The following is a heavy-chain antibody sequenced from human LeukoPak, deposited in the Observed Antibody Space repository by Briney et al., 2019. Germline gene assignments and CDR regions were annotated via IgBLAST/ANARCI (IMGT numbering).Heavy chain of an antibody. V-gene: IGHV1-2*02. D-gene: IGHD3-3*01. CDR1: GYTFTDYY. Sequence: ASVKVSCKPSGYTFTDYYIHWVRQAPGQGLEWMGWINPDSGYTNYAQKFQGRVTMTRDTSINTAYMELSRLTSDDTAVYYCATDPRTTVFGTFRYYYMDVWGEGTTVAVSS. CDR3: ATDPRTTVFGTFRYYYMDV. J-gene: IGHJ6*03. CDR2: INPDSGYT.